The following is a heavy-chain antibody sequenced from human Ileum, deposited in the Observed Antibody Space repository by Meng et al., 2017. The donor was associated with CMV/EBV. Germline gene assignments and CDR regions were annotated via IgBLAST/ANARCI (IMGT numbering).Heavy chain of an antibody. J-gene: IGHJ4*02. CDR3: AKHSAGYGLFDY. CDR1: GFTFSSYA. Sequence: GGSLRLSCAASGFTFSSYAMSWVRQAPGKGLEWVSAISGSGGSTYYADSVKGRFTISRDNSKNTLYLQMNSLRAEDTVVYYCAKHSAGYGLFDYWGQGTLVTVSS. D-gene: IGHD5-18*01. V-gene: IGHV3-23*01. CDR2: ISGSGGST.